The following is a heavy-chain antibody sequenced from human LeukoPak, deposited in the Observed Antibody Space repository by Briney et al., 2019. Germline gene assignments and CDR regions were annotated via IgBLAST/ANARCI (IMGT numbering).Heavy chain of an antibody. J-gene: IGHJ4*02. CDR2: IYYSGST. V-gene: IGHV4-59*01. CDR3: ARDTRSGYSDY. Sequence: SETLSLTCTVSGGSISSYYWSWIRQPPGKGLEWIGYIYYSGSTNYNPSLKSRVTISVDTSKNQFSLKLSSVTAADTAVYYCARDTRSGYSDYWGQETLVTVSS. D-gene: IGHD3-3*01. CDR1: GGSISSYY.